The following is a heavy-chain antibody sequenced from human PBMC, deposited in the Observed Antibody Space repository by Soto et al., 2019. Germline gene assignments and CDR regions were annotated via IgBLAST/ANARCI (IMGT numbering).Heavy chain of an antibody. CDR1: GFTFSSDG. V-gene: IGHV3-30*03. J-gene: IGHJ4*02. CDR2: ISYDGSNK. D-gene: IGHD1-26*01. Sequence: LXLSCAASGFTFSSDGMHWVRQAPGKGLEWVAVISYDGSNKYYADSVKGRFTISRDNSKNTLYLQMNSLRAEDTAVYYCATLAPKYSGSPGDYWGQGTLVTVYS. CDR3: ATLAPKYSGSPGDY.